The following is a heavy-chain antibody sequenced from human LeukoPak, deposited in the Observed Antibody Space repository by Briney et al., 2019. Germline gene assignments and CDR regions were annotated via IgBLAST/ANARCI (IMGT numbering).Heavy chain of an antibody. D-gene: IGHD4-17*01. CDR2: IYYSGST. CDR3: ARGGFFNGDYDY. J-gene: IGHJ4*02. Sequence: SETLSLTCTVSGGSISSYYWSWIRQPPGKGLEWIGYIYYSGSTNYNPSLKSRVTISVDTSKNQFSLKLSSVTAAATAVYYCARGGFFNGDYDYWGQETLVTVSS. CDR1: GGSISSYY. V-gene: IGHV4-59*01.